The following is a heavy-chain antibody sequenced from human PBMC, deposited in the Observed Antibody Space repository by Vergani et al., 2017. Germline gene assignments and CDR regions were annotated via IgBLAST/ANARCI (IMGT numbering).Heavy chain of an antibody. CDR3: ARGLSEWSGYPQYYFDY. V-gene: IGHV3-30*03. CDR2: ISYDGSNK. CDR1: GFTFSSYG. J-gene: IGHJ4*02. D-gene: IGHD3-3*01. Sequence: VQLLESGGGLVQPGGSLRLSCAASGFTFSSYGMHWVRQAPGKGLEWVAVISYDGSNKYYADSVKGRFTISRDNSKNTLYLQMNSLRAEDTAVYYCARGLSEWSGYPQYYFDYWGQGTLVTVSS.